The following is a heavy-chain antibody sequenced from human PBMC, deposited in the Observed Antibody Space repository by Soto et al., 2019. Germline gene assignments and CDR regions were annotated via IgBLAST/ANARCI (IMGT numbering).Heavy chain of an antibody. CDR2: ISSSSSSI. D-gene: IGHD3-22*01. J-gene: IGHJ4*02. V-gene: IGHV3-21*06. Sequence: EVHLVESGGGLVKPGETLRISCAASGFTFRNYNMNWVRQAPGKGLEWVSSISSSSSSILYADSVKGRFTISRDNAQNSLYLQMVGLKAGDTAVYYCATDGGYYDTTGYYNDFWGPGTLVTVSS. CDR3: ATDGGYYDTTGYYNDF. CDR1: GFTFRNYN.